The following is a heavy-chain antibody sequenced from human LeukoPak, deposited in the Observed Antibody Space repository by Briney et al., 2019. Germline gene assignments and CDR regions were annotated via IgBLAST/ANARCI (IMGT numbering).Heavy chain of an antibody. CDR3: AKGSGSWADY. V-gene: IGHV3-9*01. J-gene: IGHJ4*02. CDR2: ISGSGGSA. CDR1: GFNFDAHA. D-gene: IGHD3-16*01. Sequence: QPGWSLRLSCAASGFNFDAHAMHWVRQAPGKGLEWVSGISGSGGSADYADSVRGRFTISGDNAKKYLFLQMNNLRPEDTALYYCAKGSGSWADYWGQGTLVTVSS.